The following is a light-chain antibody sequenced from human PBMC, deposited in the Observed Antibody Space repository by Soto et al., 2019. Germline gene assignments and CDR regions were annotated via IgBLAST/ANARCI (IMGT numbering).Light chain of an antibody. CDR2: DVT. CDR1: SSDVGGYKD. Sequence: QSALTQPRSVSGSPGQSVTISCTGTSSDVGGYKDVSWYQQHPGIAPQLIIYDVTKRPSGIPDRFSGSKSGNTASLTISGLQGEDEADYYCCSYAGNYTYVFGTGTKLTVL. CDR3: CSYAGNYTYV. J-gene: IGLJ1*01. V-gene: IGLV2-11*01.